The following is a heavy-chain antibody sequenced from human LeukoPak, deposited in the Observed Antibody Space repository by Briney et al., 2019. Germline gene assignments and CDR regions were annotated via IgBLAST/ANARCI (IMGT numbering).Heavy chain of an antibody. V-gene: IGHV1-2*02. CDR3: ARRRGYSYGYVGY. CDR1: GYTFTGYY. J-gene: IGHJ4*02. D-gene: IGHD5-18*01. CDR2: INPNSGGT. Sequence: SVKVSCKASGYTFTGYYMHWVRQAPGQGLEWMGWINPNSGGTNYAQKFQGRVTMTRDTSISTAYMELSRLRSDDTAVYYCARRRGYSYGYVGYWGQGTLVTVSS.